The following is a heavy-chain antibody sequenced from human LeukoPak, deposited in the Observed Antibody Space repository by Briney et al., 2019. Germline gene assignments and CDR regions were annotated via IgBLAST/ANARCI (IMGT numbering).Heavy chain of an antibody. Sequence: ASVKVSCNASGYTFTSYDINWVRQATGQGLEWMGWMNPNSGNTGYAQKFQGRVTMTRNTSISTAYMELSSLRSEDTAVYYCATDPAYDFLTGYYPWGQGTLVTVSS. CDR1: GYTFTSYD. D-gene: IGHD3-9*01. V-gene: IGHV1-8*01. J-gene: IGHJ5*02. CDR3: ATDPAYDFLTGYYP. CDR2: MNPNSGNT.